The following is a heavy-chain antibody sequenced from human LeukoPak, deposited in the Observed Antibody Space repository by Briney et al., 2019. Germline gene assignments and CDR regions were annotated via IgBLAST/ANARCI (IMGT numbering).Heavy chain of an antibody. CDR1: GFTFSRYS. D-gene: IGHD3-10*01. Sequence: GGSLRLSCAASGFTFSRYSMNWVRQAPGKGLEWVSSISISSSYIYYADSVKGRFTMSRDNAKNSLYLQMNSLRAEDTAVYYCARDRLLWFGDLYYMDVWGKGTTVTISS. CDR2: ISISSSYI. V-gene: IGHV3-21*01. CDR3: ARDRLLWFGDLYYMDV. J-gene: IGHJ6*03.